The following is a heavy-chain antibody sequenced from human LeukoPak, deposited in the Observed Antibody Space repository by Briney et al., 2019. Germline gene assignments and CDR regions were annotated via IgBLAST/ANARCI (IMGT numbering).Heavy chain of an antibody. V-gene: IGHV3-30*04. CDR3: ARDNGDYVLDY. J-gene: IGHJ4*02. CDR2: ISYDGSNK. D-gene: IGHD4-17*01. CDR1: GFTFSSYA. Sequence: GRSLRLSCAASGFTFSSYAMHWVRQAPGKGLEWVAVISYDGSNKYYADSVKGRFTISRDNSKNTLYLQMNSLRAEDTAVYYCARDNGDYVLDYWGQGTLVTVSS.